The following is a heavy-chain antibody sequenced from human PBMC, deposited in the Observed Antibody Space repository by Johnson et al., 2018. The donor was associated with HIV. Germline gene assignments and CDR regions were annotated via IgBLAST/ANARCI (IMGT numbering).Heavy chain of an antibody. CDR3: ARGGTMIVVVITYDAFDI. CDR2: ISYDGSNK. Sequence: QVQLVESGGGLVQPGRSLRLSCAASGFTFSSYAMHLVRQAPGKGLEWVAVISYDGSNKYYADSVKGRFTISRDNSKNTLYLQMNSLRAEDTAVYYCARGGTMIVVVITYDAFDIWGQGTMVTVSS. V-gene: IGHV3-30*04. D-gene: IGHD3-22*01. CDR1: GFTFSSYA. J-gene: IGHJ3*02.